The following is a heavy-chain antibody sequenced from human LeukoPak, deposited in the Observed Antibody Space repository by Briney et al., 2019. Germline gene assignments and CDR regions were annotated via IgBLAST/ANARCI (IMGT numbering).Heavy chain of an antibody. V-gene: IGHV1-8*01. J-gene: IGHJ4*02. Sequence: ASVKVSCKASGYTFTSYDINWVRQATGQGLEWMGWMNPNSGNTGYAQKFQGRVTMTRNTSISTAYMELSSLRSEDTAVYYCATGEMATNSYYFDYWGQGTLVTVSS. CDR2: MNPNSGNT. D-gene: IGHD5-24*01. CDR1: GYTFTSYD. CDR3: ATGEMATNSYYFDY.